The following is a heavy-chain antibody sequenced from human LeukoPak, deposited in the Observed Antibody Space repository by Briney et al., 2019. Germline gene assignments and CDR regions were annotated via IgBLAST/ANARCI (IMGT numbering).Heavy chain of an antibody. CDR3: ARDIYYDSSGPNAFDI. CDR1: GGTFSSYA. J-gene: IGHJ3*02. Sequence: ASVKVSCKTSGGTFSSYAISWVRQAPGQGLEWMGWISAYNGNTNYAQKLQGRVTMTTDTSTSTAYMELRSLRSDDTAVYYCARDIYYDSSGPNAFDIWGQGTMVTVSS. CDR2: ISAYNGNT. D-gene: IGHD3-22*01. V-gene: IGHV1-18*01.